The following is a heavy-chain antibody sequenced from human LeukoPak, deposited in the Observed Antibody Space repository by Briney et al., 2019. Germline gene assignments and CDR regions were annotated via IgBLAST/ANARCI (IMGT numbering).Heavy chain of an antibody. Sequence: GSLRLSCAASGFTFSNAWMSWVRQAPGKGLEWVGRIRKKINSYSTEYAASVKGRFTISRDDSKKSVYLQMNSLRSEDTAVYYCATSQGSGYLGYWGQGTLVTVSS. J-gene: IGHJ4*02. CDR3: ATSQGSGYLGY. V-gene: IGHV3-72*01. D-gene: IGHD3-22*01. CDR2: IRKKINSYST. CDR1: GFTFSNAW.